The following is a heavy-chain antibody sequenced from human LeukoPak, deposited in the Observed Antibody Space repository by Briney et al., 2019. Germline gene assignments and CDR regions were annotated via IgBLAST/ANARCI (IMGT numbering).Heavy chain of an antibody. Sequence: PGGSLRLSCAASGFTFSDYWMGWVRRAPGKGLEWVSGLIENGATTYYADSVKGRFTISRDNSRNTMYLQMNSLRVEDTAVYYCVKDYQVGNSPAFGDYWGQGTLVTISS. J-gene: IGHJ4*02. V-gene: IGHV3-23*01. D-gene: IGHD1-26*01. CDR2: LIENGATT. CDR3: VKDYQVGNSPAFGDY. CDR1: GFTFSDYW.